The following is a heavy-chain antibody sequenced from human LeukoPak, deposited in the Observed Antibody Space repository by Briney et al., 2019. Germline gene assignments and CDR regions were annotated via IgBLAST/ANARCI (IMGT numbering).Heavy chain of an antibody. J-gene: IGHJ6*02. CDR1: GGSISSYY. CDR2: IYYSGST. Sequence: SEILSLACTVSGGSISSYYWSWIRQPPGKGLEWIGYIYYSGSTNYNPSLKSRVTISVDTSKNQFSLKLSSVTAADTAVYYCATASGYSSGWFGYYYGMDVWGQGTTVTVSS. CDR3: ATASGYSSGWFGYYYGMDV. D-gene: IGHD6-19*01. V-gene: IGHV4-59*08.